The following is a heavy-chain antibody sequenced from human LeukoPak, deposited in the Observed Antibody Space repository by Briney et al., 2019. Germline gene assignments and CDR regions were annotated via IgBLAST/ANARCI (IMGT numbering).Heavy chain of an antibody. J-gene: IGHJ4*02. CDR3: AVSSGYRFDY. Sequence: PSETLSLTCAVSGGSFSGDYWSWIRQRPGKGLEWIGEINHSGSTNYNPSLKSRVTISVDTSKIQLSLKLSSVTAADTAVCYCAVSSGYRFDYWGQGTLVTVSS. CDR1: GGSFSGDY. V-gene: IGHV4-34*01. CDR2: INHSGST. D-gene: IGHD3-22*01.